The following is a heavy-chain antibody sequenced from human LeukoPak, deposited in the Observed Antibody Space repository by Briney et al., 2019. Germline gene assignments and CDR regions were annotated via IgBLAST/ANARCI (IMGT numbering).Heavy chain of an antibody. J-gene: IGHJ6*02. CDR2: TSNKANSYTK. CDR3: ARATRNGMDV. CDR1: GFTFSDHC. V-gene: IGHV3-72*01. Sequence: GGSLRLSCAASGFTFSDHCMDWVRQAPGKGLEWVGRTSNKANSYTKEYAASVKGRFTISRDDSKNSLYLQMNSLKTEDTAVYYCARATRNGMDVWGQGTTVTVSS.